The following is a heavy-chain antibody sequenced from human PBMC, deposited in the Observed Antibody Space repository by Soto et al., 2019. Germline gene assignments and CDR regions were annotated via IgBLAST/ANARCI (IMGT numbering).Heavy chain of an antibody. Sequence: GGSLRLSCAASGFTFSSYSMNWVCQAPGKGLEWVSYISSSSSTIYYADSVKGRFTISRDNAKNSLYLQMNSLRAEDTAVYYCASQTEYCSGGSCYDGEDYWGQGTLVTVSS. CDR1: GFTFSSYS. J-gene: IGHJ4*02. D-gene: IGHD2-15*01. CDR3: ASQTEYCSGGSCYDGEDY. V-gene: IGHV3-48*01. CDR2: ISSSSSTI.